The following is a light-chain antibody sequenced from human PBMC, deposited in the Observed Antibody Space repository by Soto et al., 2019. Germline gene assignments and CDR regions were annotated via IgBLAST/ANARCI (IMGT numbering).Light chain of an antibody. CDR3: QSYDSSLSGVV. V-gene: IGLV1-40*01. CDR2: GNS. CDR1: SSNIGAGYD. Sequence: QSVLTQPPSVSGAPGQRVTISCTGSSSNIGAGYDVHWYQQLPGTAPKLLIYGNSNRPSGVPDRFSGSKSGTSASLAITGLQDADEADYYCQSYDSSLSGVVFGGGTKLTV. J-gene: IGLJ2*01.